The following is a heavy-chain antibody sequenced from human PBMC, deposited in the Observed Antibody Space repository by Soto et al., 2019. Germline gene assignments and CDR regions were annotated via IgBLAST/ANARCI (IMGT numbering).Heavy chain of an antibody. CDR1: GGSISSYY. D-gene: IGHD2-2*01. CDR3: ARTYCSSTTCYDLFDS. Sequence: PSETLSLTCTVSGGSISSYYWSWIRQPPGKGLEWMGYIYYSGSTNYNPSLKSRVTISVDTSKNQFSLKLSSVTAADTAVYYCARTYCSSTTCYDLFDSWGQGTLVTVSS. J-gene: IGHJ4*02. V-gene: IGHV4-59*01. CDR2: IYYSGST.